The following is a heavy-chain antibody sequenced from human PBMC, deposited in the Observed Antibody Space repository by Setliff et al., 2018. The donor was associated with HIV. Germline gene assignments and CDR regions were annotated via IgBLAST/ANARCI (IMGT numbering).Heavy chain of an antibody. Sequence: ETLSLTCAVYGGSFSGYYWTWIRQPPGKGLEWIGEINHSGSTNYNPSLKSRVTMSVDTSKNQFSLKLSSVTAADTAVFYCARGERYSSSWYEGDNGFDPWGQGTLVTVSS. J-gene: IGHJ5*02. V-gene: IGHV4-34*01. D-gene: IGHD6-13*01. CDR3: ARGERYSSSWYEGDNGFDP. CDR2: INHSGST. CDR1: GGSFSGYY.